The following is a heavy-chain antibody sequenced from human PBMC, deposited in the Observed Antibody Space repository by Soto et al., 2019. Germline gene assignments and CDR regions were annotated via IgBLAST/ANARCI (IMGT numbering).Heavy chain of an antibody. CDR3: ARHAPPEAY. CDR2: ISAYNGNT. CDR1: GYTFTSYA. Sequence: QVQLVQSGAEVKKPGASVKVSCKASGYTFTSYAISWVRQAPGQGREWMGWISAYNGNTNYAQKLQGRVTMTTATTTSTAYMELRRLRSDDTAVYYCARHAPPEAYWGQGTLVTVSS. J-gene: IGHJ4*02. V-gene: IGHV1-18*01.